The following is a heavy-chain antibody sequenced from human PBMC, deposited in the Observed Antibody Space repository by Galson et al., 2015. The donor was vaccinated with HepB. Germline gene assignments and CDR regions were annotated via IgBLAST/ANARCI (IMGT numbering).Heavy chain of an antibody. Sequence: SVKVSCKVSGYTLTELSMHWVRQAPGKGLEWMGGFDPEDGETIYAQKFQGRVTMTEDTSTDTAHMELSSLRSEDTAVYYCATVLTGTIRQRWFDPWGQGTLVTVSS. D-gene: IGHD1-7*01. J-gene: IGHJ5*02. V-gene: IGHV1-24*01. CDR1: GYTLTELS. CDR2: FDPEDGET. CDR3: ATVLTGTIRQRWFDP.